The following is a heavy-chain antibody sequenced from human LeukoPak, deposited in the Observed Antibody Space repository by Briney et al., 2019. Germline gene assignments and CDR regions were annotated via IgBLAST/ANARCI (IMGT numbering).Heavy chain of an antibody. CDR1: GFTFSSYY. J-gene: IGHJ6*02. V-gene: IGHV3-74*01. CDR3: TRDLSDYDVSTGLHHYYMDV. CDR2: ISGDGTNI. D-gene: IGHD3-9*01. Sequence: GGSLRLSCVASGFTFSSYYMQWVRQDPRKGLVWVSRISGDGTNINYADSVRGRFTISRDNAKNTVYLQMNTLRVEDTAVYYCTRDLSDYDVSTGLHHYYMDVWGQGTTVTVSS.